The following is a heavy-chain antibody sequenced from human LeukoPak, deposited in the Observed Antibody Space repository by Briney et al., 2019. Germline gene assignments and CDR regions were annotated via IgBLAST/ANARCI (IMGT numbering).Heavy chain of an antibody. CDR3: ARRGEDYCSSTNCLDY. CDR1: GGSISSSGYY. J-gene: IGHJ4*02. Sequence: PSQTLSLTCTVSGGSISSSGYYWSWIRQHPGKGLEWIGYIYYSGSTYYNPSLKSRVTISVDTSKNQFSLKLSSVTAADTAAYYCARRGEDYCSSTNCLDYWGQGTLVTVSS. D-gene: IGHD2-2*01. CDR2: IYYSGST. V-gene: IGHV4-31*03.